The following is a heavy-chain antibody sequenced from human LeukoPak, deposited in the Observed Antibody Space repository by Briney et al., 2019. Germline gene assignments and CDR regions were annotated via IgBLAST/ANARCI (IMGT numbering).Heavy chain of an antibody. Sequence: SSETLSLTCTVSGGSISSSTYYWGWIRQPPGKGLEWIGSIYYTGSTYYNPSLKSRVTISVDTSKNQFSLSLSSATAADTAVYYCARPLSVTFGGVIDPWFDPWGQGILVTVSS. V-gene: IGHV4-39*01. J-gene: IGHJ5*02. D-gene: IGHD3-16*02. CDR3: ARPLSVTFGGVIDPWFDP. CDR1: GGSISSSTYY. CDR2: IYYTGST.